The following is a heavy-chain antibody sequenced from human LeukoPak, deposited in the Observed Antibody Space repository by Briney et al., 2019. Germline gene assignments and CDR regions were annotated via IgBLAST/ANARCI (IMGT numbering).Heavy chain of an antibody. CDR3: ARGWGCSGGSCYSPHY. CDR2: ISYDGSNK. CDR1: GFTFSSYA. Sequence: LGRSLRLSCAASGFTFSSYAMHWVRQAPGKGLEWVAVISYDGSNKYYADSVKGRFTISRDNSKNTLYLQMNSLRAEGTAVYYCARGWGCSGGSCYSPHYWGQGTLVTVSS. J-gene: IGHJ4*02. V-gene: IGHV3-30-3*01. D-gene: IGHD2-15*01.